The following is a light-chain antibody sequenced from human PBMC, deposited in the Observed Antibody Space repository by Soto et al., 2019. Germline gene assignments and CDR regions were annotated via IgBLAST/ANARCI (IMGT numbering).Light chain of an antibody. CDR1: QSVNNNY. CDR3: QQYGSSLP. CDR2: RAS. J-gene: IGKJ4*01. V-gene: IGKV3-20*01. Sequence: IVLTQSPGTLSLSPGEEATLSCRASQSVNNNYVAWYQQKRGQAPRLLVYRASTRATGIPDRFSGSGSGTDFTLSIRRLEPEASAMYYCQQYGSSLPFGGGTKVEIK.